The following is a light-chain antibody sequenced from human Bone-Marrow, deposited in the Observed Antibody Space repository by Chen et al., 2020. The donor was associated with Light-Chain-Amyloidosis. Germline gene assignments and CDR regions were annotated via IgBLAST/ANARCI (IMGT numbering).Light chain of an antibody. Sequence: DIVTTQSRLSLPVTPGETASISCRSNQSLLQSNGFNFLDWYLQRPGQSPHLLIYMGSIRASGVPDRFSGSGSDTDFTLQISRVEAEDVGIYYCMQLLQTPPTLGGGTKVEIK. CDR1: QSLLQSNGFNF. J-gene: IGKJ4*01. V-gene: IGKV2-28*01. CDR2: MGS. CDR3: MQLLQTPPT.